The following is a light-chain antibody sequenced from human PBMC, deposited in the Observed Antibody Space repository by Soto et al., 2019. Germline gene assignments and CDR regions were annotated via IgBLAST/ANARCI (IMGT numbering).Light chain of an antibody. Sequence: EIVMTQSPATLSVSPGERASLSCMASPTISSNLACYQKRPGQAPRLLIFGASVRATGIPGRVSGSGSGTEFTLTISSLQSEDFAVYYCQQYNSWPRTFGQGTKLEIK. J-gene: IGKJ2*01. V-gene: IGKV3-15*01. CDR2: GAS. CDR3: QQYNSWPRT. CDR1: PTISSN.